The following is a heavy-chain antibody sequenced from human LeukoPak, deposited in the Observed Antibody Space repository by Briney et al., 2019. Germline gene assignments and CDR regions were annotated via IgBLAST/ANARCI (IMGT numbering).Heavy chain of an antibody. CDR1: GFTFTDYY. Sequence: GGSLRLSCAASGFTFTDYYIAWIRQAPGKGLEWVSYIRRSGTPYHADSVKGRFTIYRDNDKSSVHLQMNTLRAEDTDVYYCVRSKWELGYWGQGTLVTVSS. V-gene: IGHV3-11*01. D-gene: IGHD1-26*01. CDR3: VRSKWELGY. J-gene: IGHJ4*02. CDR2: IRRSGTP.